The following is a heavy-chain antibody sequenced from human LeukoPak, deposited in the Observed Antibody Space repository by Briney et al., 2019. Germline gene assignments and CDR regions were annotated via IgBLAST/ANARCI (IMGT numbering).Heavy chain of an antibody. J-gene: IGHJ6*03. D-gene: IGHD2-2*01. Sequence: ASVKVSCKASGYTFTSYGISWVRQAPGQGLEWVGWHSTYNGNTNYAQKLQGRLTMTTDTSTSTAYMELRSLRSDDTAADYCASEREYCSNTSGWGYYMDVWGKGTMVTISS. CDR2: HSTYNGNT. CDR1: GYTFTSYG. CDR3: ASEREYCSNTSGWGYYMDV. V-gene: IGHV1-18*01.